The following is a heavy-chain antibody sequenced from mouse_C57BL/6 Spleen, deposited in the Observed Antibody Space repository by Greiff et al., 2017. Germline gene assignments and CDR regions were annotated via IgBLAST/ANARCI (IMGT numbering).Heavy chain of an antibody. J-gene: IGHJ3*01. CDR1: GYTFTSYW. D-gene: IGHD2-4*01. CDR2: IYPGNSDT. Sequence: VQLQQSGTVLARPGASVKMSCKTSGYTFTSYWMHWVKQRPGQGLEWLGAIYPGNSDTSYNQKFKGKATLTAVTSANTAYMELSSLTNEDSAVYYCTRLDDYDEAWFAYWGQGTLVTVSA. V-gene: IGHV1-5*01. CDR3: TRLDDYDEAWFAY.